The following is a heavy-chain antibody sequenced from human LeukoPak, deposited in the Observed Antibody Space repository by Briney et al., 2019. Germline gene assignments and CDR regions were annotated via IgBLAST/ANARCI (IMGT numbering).Heavy chain of an antibody. CDR2: VSSDGSIK. Sequence: GGSLRLSCAASGFTFSSYDIHWVRQAPGKGLEWVAVVSSDGSIKYYADSGKGRFTISRDTSKNTVYLQMNSLGTEDTAFYYCARGYSSSWLGYFDYWGQGTLVTVSS. D-gene: IGHD6-13*01. CDR3: ARGYSSSWLGYFDY. J-gene: IGHJ4*02. V-gene: IGHV3-30*03. CDR1: GFTFSSYD.